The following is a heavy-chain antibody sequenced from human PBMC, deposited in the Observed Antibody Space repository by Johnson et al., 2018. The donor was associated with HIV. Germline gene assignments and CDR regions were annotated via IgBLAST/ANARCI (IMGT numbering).Heavy chain of an antibody. CDR3: ARAYNDAFDI. J-gene: IGHJ3*02. CDR2: ISYNGSNK. V-gene: IGHV3-30-3*01. D-gene: IGHD5-24*01. CDR1: EFTFMNYA. Sequence: QVQLVESGGGVVQPGRSLRINCEVSEFTFMNYAMHWVRLAPGKGLQWVAVISYNGSNKYYADSVKGRFTISRDNSKNTLYLQMNSLRAEDTAVFYCARAYNDAFDIWGQGTMVTVSS.